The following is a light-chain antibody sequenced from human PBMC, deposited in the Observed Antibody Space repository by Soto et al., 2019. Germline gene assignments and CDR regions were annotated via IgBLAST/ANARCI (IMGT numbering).Light chain of an antibody. J-gene: IGKJ1*01. V-gene: IGKV3D-20*02. CDR3: QQGDTWAWT. CDR2: GAS. Sequence: EIVLTQSPGTLSLSPGERATLSCRASQSGSSSYLAWYQQKPGRGARLLIYGASSRATGIPDRFSGSGSGTDFTLTISSRQSEDFATYYCQQGDTWAWTFGQGTKVDI. CDR1: QSGSSSY.